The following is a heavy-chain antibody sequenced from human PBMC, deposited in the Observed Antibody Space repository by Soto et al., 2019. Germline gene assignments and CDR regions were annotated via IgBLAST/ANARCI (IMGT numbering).Heavy chain of an antibody. J-gene: IGHJ3*02. D-gene: IGHD2-15*01. CDR2: IWYDGSNK. Sequence: VAVIWYDGSNKYYADSVKGRFTISRDNSKNTLYLQMNSLRAEDTAVYYCARDKLGYCSGGSCYPEGDAFDIWGQGTMVTVSS. CDR3: ARDKLGYCSGGSCYPEGDAFDI. V-gene: IGHV3-33*01.